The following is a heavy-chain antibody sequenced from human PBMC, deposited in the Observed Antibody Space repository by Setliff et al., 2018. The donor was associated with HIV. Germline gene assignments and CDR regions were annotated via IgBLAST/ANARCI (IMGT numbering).Heavy chain of an antibody. CDR2: IYTSGST. D-gene: IGHD3-10*01. CDR1: GGSISSGSYY. Sequence: SETLSLTCTVSGGSISSGSYYWSWIRQPAGKGLEWVGHIYTSGSTNYNPSLKSRVTISVDTSKNQFSLKLSSVTAADTAVYYCARERSALLWKNWFDPWGQGTLVTVSS. J-gene: IGHJ5*02. CDR3: ARERSALLWKNWFDP. V-gene: IGHV4-61*09.